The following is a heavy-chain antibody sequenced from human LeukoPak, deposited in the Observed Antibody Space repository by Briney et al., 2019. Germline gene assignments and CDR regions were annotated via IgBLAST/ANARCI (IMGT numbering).Heavy chain of an antibody. CDR2: IYTSGST. J-gene: IGHJ5*02. V-gene: IGHV4-4*07. CDR3: ARDQGAKSIAARSLTNWFDP. CDR1: GGSISSYY. Sequence: SETLSLTCTVSGGSISSYYWSWIRQPAGKGLEWIGRIYTSGSTNYNPSLKSRVTMSVDTSKNQFSLKLSSVTAADTAAYYCARDQGAKSIAARSLTNWFDPWGQGTLVTVSS. D-gene: IGHD6-6*01.